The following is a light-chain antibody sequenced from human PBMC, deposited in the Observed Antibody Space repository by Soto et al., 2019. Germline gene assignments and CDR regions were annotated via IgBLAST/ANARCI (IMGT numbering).Light chain of an antibody. CDR1: QSVSSY. Sequence: EIVLTQSPATLSLSPGERATLSCRASQSVSSYLAWYQQKPGQAPRLLIYDASNRATGIPARFSGSGSGTDXTXXXTXXXPXDFXVXXCQQXXNWPPSITFGQGTRLEIK. CDR2: DAS. J-gene: IGKJ5*01. CDR3: QQXXNWPPSIT. V-gene: IGKV3-11*01.